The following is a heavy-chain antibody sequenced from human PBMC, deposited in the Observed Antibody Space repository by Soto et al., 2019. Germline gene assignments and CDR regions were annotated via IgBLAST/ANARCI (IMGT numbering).Heavy chain of an antibody. D-gene: IGHD6-19*01. CDR3: ARDLYYSSGRYFDHDAFDI. Sequence: ASVKVSCKASGYNFTSYGISWVRQAPGQGLEWMGWVSPHNDRTKYARRFQDRVTMTTETPTSTVYMELGSLRSDDTAVYYCARDLYYSSGRYFDHDAFDIWGQGTVVTVSS. J-gene: IGHJ3*02. V-gene: IGHV1-18*01. CDR1: GYNFTSYG. CDR2: VSPHNDRT.